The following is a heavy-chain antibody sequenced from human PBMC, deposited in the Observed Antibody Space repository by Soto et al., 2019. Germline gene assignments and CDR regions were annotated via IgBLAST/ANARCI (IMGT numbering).Heavy chain of an antibody. Sequence: EVQLLESGGGLVQPGGSLRLSCAASGFTFSSYAMSWVRQAPGKGLEWVSAISGSGGSTYYADSVKGRFTITRDNSKNTLYLQMNSLRAEDTAVYYCAKGGSSGWSFDYWGQGTLVTVSS. J-gene: IGHJ4*02. CDR3: AKGGSSGWSFDY. CDR2: ISGSGGST. CDR1: GFTFSSYA. D-gene: IGHD6-19*01. V-gene: IGHV3-23*01.